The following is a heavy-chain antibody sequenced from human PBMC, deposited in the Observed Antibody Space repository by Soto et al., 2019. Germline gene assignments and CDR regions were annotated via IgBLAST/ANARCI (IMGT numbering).Heavy chain of an antibody. V-gene: IGHV3-11*01. CDR3: ARPPRYDSFDI. J-gene: IGHJ3*02. Sequence: GGSLRLSCAASGFTFRDFYMTWIRQAPGKGLEWVSYISGSGEKTDYADSVGGRFTMSRDNAKNELYLQMNSLRAEDTAMYYCARPPRYDSFDIWGQGVMVTVSS. CDR2: ISGSGEKT. CDR1: GFTFRDFY.